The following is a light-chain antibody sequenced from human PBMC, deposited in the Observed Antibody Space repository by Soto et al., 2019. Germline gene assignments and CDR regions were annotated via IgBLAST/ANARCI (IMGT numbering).Light chain of an antibody. J-gene: IGLJ2*01. Sequence: QSALXXXXXAXXSPGQXXXXSCXXTXXXVGAYSYVSWYQQHPGKAPKLMIYEVSKRPSGVPDRFSGSKSGNTASLTVSGLQAEDEADYYCSSYAGSNNFVVFGGGTKLTVL. V-gene: IGLV2-8*01. CDR1: XXXVGAYSY. CDR3: SSYAGSNNFVV. CDR2: EVS.